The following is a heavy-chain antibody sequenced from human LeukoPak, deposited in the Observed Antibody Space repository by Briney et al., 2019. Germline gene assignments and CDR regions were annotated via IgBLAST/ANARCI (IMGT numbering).Heavy chain of an antibody. D-gene: IGHD2-15*01. CDR2: IKQDGSEK. V-gene: IGHV3-7*03. J-gene: IGHJ5*02. CDR1: GFTFSSYW. Sequence: PGGSLRLSCAASGFTFSSYWMSWVRQAPGKGLEWVANIKQDGSEKYYVDSVKGRFTISRDNAKNSLYLQMNSLRAEDTAVYYCARDGDCSGGSCYSTGWFDPWGQGTLVTVSS. CDR3: ARDGDCSGGSCYSTGWFDP.